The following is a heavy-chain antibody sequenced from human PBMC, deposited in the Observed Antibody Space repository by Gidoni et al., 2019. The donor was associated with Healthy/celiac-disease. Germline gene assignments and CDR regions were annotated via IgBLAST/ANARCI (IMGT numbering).Heavy chain of an antibody. CDR3: TRDPSAAGTEWFDP. CDR2: IRSKAYGGTT. D-gene: IGHD6-13*01. J-gene: IGHJ5*02. Sequence: EGQLVVSGGGLVKPGRSLRPSCTAAGFTFGDYAMSWFRQAQGKGLELVGFIRSKAYGGTTEYAASVKGRFTISRDDSKSIAYLQMNSLKTEDTAVYYCTRDPSAAGTEWFDPWGQGTLVTVSS. V-gene: IGHV3-49*05. CDR1: GFTFGDYA.